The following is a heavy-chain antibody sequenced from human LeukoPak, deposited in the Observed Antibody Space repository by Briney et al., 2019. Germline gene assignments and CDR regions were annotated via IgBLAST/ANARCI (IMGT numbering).Heavy chain of an antibody. CDR1: GITFNNAL. D-gene: IGHD6-6*01. CDR3: TTHRGIRVRPFFDY. V-gene: IGHV3-15*01. Sequence: GGSLRLSCAASGITFNNALMSRVRQAPGKGLEWVGRIKSKSDGGTIDYAAPVKGRFTISTDDSKITMYLQMNSLKIEDTAVYYCTTHRGIRVRPFFDYRGQGTLVTVSS. CDR2: IKSKSDGGTI. J-gene: IGHJ4*02.